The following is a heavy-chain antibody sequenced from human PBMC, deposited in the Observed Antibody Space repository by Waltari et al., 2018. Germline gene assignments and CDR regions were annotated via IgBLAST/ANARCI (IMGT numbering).Heavy chain of an antibody. J-gene: IGHJ6*03. CDR3: ARGLVTMVRGVNYYYMDV. CDR2: IIPIFGTA. V-gene: IGHV1-69*14. D-gene: IGHD3-10*01. CDR1: GGTFSSYA. Sequence: QVQLVQSGAEVKKPGSSVKVSCKASGGTFSSYAISWVRQAPGQGLEWMGGIIPIFGTANYAQKFQGRVTITADKSTSTAYMELSSLRSEDTAVYYCARGLVTMVRGVNYYYMDVWGKGTTVTVSS.